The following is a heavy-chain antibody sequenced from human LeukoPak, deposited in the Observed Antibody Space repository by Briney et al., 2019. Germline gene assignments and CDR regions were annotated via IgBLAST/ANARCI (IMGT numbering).Heavy chain of an antibody. CDR2: IYPGDSDT. Sequence: GESLKISCKGSGYSFTSYWIGWVRQMPGKGLEWMGIIYPGDSDTRYSPSFQGQVTISADKSISTAYLQWSSLKASDTAMYYCARLSGSYLNQFYYYYGMDVWGQGTTVTVSS. J-gene: IGHJ6*02. D-gene: IGHD1-26*01. CDR3: ARLSGSYLNQFYYYYGMDV. CDR1: GYSFTSYW. V-gene: IGHV5-51*01.